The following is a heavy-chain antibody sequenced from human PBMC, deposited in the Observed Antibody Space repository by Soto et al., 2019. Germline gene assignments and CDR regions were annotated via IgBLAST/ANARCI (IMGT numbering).Heavy chain of an antibody. D-gene: IGHD3-22*01. CDR2: ISFDGSTE. CDR3: AREAIIVIAAPEYYFDY. Sequence: GGSLRLSCAASGFTFISYAMHWVRQAPGKGLEWVAVISFDGSTEYYADSVKGRFTISRDSPKNTLYLQMDSLRAEDTAVYYCAREAIIVIAAPEYYFDYWGQGTLVTVSS. J-gene: IGHJ4*02. CDR1: GFTFISYA. V-gene: IGHV3-30*14.